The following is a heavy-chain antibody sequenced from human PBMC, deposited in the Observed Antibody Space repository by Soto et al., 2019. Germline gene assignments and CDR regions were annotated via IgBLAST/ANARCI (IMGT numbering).Heavy chain of an antibody. CDR2: FDPEDGET. CDR3: ATHILSITGTRLDY. Sequence: ASVKVTRQVSRYTPPELFMHWVRQAPGKGLEWMGGFDPEDGETIYAQKFQGRVTMTEDTSTDTAYMELSSLRSEDTAVYYCATHILSITGTRLDYWGQGTLVTVSS. D-gene: IGHD1-7*01. CDR1: RYTPPELF. J-gene: IGHJ4*02. V-gene: IGHV1-24*01.